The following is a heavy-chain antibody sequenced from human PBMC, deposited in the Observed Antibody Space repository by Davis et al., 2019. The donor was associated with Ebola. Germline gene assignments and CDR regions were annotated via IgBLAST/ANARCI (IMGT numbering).Heavy chain of an antibody. CDR1: GFTFTNAW. CDR3: STPFAGESPRFDY. Sequence: PGGSLRLSCAVSGFTFTNAWMSWVRQAPGKGLEWVGRVKSKTDGGTTDYAAPVKGRFTISRDDSKNTLYLQMNSLKTEDTGVYYCSTPFAGESPRFDYWGQGTLVTVSS. D-gene: IGHD3-10*01. V-gene: IGHV3-15*01. J-gene: IGHJ4*02. CDR2: VKSKTDGGTT.